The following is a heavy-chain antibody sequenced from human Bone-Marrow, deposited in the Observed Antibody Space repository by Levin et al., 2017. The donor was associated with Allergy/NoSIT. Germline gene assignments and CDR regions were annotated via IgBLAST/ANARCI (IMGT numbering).Heavy chain of an antibody. CDR2: IFYDGGNK. D-gene: IGHD3-3*01. CDR1: GFTFSSFA. V-gene: IGHV3-30*04. Sequence: SGGSLRLSCAASGFTFSSFAMHWVRQAPGKGLEWVAIIFYDGGNKFYADSVKGRFTVSRDNSNNTLYLEMNSLRDDDSAVYYCAREDSTAAISFDSWGQGTLVTVSS. CDR3: AREDSTAAISFDS. J-gene: IGHJ4*02.